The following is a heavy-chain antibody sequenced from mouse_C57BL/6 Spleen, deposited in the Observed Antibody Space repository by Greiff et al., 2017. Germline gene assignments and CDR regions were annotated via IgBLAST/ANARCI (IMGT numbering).Heavy chain of an antibody. CDR3: AREDDYYGSSYWYFDV. V-gene: IGHV1-18*01. J-gene: IGHJ1*03. CDR2: INPNNGGT. Sequence: VHVKQSGPELVKPGASVKIPCKASGYTFTDYNMDWVKQSHGKSLEWIGDINPNNGGTIYNQKFKGKATLTVDKSSSTAYMELRSLTSEDTAVYYCAREDDYYGSSYWYFDVWGTGTTVTVSS. D-gene: IGHD1-1*01. CDR1: GYTFTDYN.